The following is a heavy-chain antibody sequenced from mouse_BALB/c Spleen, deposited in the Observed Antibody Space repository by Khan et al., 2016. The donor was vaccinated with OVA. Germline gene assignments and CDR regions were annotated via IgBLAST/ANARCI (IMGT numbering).Heavy chain of an antibody. CDR1: GYTFTSYW. D-gene: IGHD2-2*01. V-gene: IGHV1-61*01. CDR3: ARREKYGYDPSWFAY. Sequence: QVQLQQPGAELVRPGASVKLSCNASGYTFTSYWMNWVKQRPGHGLEWIGRIDPSDSETHYNQIFKDKATLTVDTSSTTAYMQLSSLTSEDSAVYYCARREKYGYDPSWFAYWGQGTLVTVSA. J-gene: IGHJ3*01. CDR2: IDPSDSET.